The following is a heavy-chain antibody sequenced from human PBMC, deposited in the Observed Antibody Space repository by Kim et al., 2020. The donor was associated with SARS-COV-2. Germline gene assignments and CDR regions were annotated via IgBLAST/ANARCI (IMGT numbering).Heavy chain of an antibody. D-gene: IGHD1-26*01. V-gene: IGHV4-4*02. CDR2: ISATGWT. J-gene: IGHJ4*02. CDR1: GGSITTSNNW. CDR3: ARATLREYGTYDF. Sequence: SETLSLTCAVSGGSITTSNNWWTWFRQPPGKGLEWIGEISATGWTKYTPSLQSRVTISADRSRNQFSLSLNFLTAADTAVYFCARATLREYGTYDFWGQGTLITVSS.